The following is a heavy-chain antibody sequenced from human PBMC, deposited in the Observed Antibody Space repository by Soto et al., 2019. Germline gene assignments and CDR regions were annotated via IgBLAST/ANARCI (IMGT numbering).Heavy chain of an antibody. V-gene: IGHV3-30*18. J-gene: IGHJ4*02. D-gene: IGHD2-15*01. CDR2: ISYDGSNK. CDR1: GFTFSSYG. CDR3: AKDEGMGIVVVVAATLDY. Sequence: ESGGGVVQPGRSLRLSCAASGFTFSSYGMHWVRQAPGKGLEWVAVISYDGSNKYYADSVKGRFTISRDNSKNTLYLQMNSLRAEDTAVYYCAKDEGMGIVVVVAATLDYWGQGTLVTVSS.